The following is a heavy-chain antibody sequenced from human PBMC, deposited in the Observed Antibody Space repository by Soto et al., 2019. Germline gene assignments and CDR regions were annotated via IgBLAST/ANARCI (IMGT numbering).Heavy chain of an antibody. D-gene: IGHD2-2*01. CDR3: ARIVLPANYYYYYMDV. CDR2: IYYSGST. V-gene: IGHV4-39*01. J-gene: IGHJ6*03. Sequence: QLQLQESGPGLVKPSETLSLTCSVSGGSISSNNYYWGWIRQPPGKGLDWIGSIYYSGSTYYNPSLRSRVTIAVDTSKNQFPLKLSSVTAADTAVYYCARIVLPANYYYYYMDVWGKGTTVTVSS. CDR1: GGSISSNNYY.